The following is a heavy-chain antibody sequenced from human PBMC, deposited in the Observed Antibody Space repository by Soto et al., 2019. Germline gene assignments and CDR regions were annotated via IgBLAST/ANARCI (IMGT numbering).Heavy chain of an antibody. V-gene: IGHV5-51*01. CDR2: IYPGDSDT. Sequence: PGESLKISCKGSGYSFTNYWMGWVRQMPGKGLEWVGIIYPGDSDTRYSPSFQGQVTISVDKSINTAFLQWSSLKASDTAMYYCARHLYDYLDCWGQGTLVTVSS. CDR3: ARHLYDYLDC. J-gene: IGHJ4*02. CDR1: GYSFTNYW. D-gene: IGHD3-16*01.